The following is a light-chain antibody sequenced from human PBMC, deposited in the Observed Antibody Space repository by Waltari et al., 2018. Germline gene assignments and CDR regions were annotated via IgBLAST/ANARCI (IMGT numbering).Light chain of an antibody. V-gene: IGKV3-20*01. CDR3: QQYDISPLP. J-gene: IGKJ4*01. CDR1: QTVRTTY. CDR2: SAS. Sequence: EIVLTHSPGTLSLSPGERATLSYRASQTVRTTYLAWYQQKPGQAPTLLIYSASSRATGIPDRFSGSGSGTDFSLTISSLEPEDFAVYYCQQYDISPLPFGGGTKVEIK.